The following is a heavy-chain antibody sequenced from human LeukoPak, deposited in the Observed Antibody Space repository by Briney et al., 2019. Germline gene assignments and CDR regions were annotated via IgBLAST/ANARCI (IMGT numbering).Heavy chain of an antibody. Sequence: PGGSLRLSCAASGFTFSDYYMSWIRQAPGKGLEWVSYISSSGSTIYYADSVKGRFTISRDNAKNSLYLQMNSLRAEDTAVYYCARVRFLEWLSLDYWGQGTLVTVSS. V-gene: IGHV3-11*04. CDR1: GFTFSDYY. J-gene: IGHJ4*02. CDR3: ARVRFLEWLSLDY. CDR2: ISSSGSTI. D-gene: IGHD3-3*01.